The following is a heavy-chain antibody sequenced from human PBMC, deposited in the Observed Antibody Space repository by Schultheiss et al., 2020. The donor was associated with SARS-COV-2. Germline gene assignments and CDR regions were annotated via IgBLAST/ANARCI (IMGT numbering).Heavy chain of an antibody. V-gene: IGHV1-18*01. CDR2: FSAYNGNT. D-gene: IGHD2-21*02. Sequence: ASVKVSCKASGYTFTSYGISWVRQAPGQGLEWMGWFSAYNGNTNYAQKLQGRVTMPTDTSTITAYMELRSLRSDDTAVYYCAIASYCGGGCSPHYYGLDVWGLGTAVTVAS. CDR1: GYTFTSYG. J-gene: IGHJ6*02. CDR3: AIASYCGGGCSPHYYGLDV.